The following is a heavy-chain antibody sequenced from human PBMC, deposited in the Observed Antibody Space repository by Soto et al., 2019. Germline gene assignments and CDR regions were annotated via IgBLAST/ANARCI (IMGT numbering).Heavy chain of an antibody. V-gene: IGHV3-7*05. J-gene: IGHJ4*02. D-gene: IGHD6-19*01. CDR2: INDKGNEK. Sequence: EVQLVESGGDLVQPGGSLRLSCAVSGFNFKSYWMSWVRQAPGKGPEWVANINDKGNEKHYVDSVRGRFTISRDNAENSLYLQMNGLRAEDTAVYYCTRDGGGSGWYIWGLGTQVTVSS. CDR1: GFNFKSYW. CDR3: TRDGGGSGWYI.